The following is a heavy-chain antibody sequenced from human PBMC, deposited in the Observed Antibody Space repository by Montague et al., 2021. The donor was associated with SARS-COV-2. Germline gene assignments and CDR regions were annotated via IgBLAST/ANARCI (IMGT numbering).Heavy chain of an antibody. D-gene: IGHD4-23*01. CDR1: GGSFSGYY. CDR2: INHSGTT. V-gene: IGHV4-34*01. J-gene: IGHJ4*02. CDR3: ARWDPQTLTLIGLRGKSASDX. Sequence: SETLSLICAVYGGSFSGYYWTWIRQSPGKGLEWIAEINHSGTTNYNFNPSLRSRVTISVDTSKSQFSLKLSSVTAADTGVYYCARWDPQTLTLIGLRGKSASDXWGQGTLVTVSS.